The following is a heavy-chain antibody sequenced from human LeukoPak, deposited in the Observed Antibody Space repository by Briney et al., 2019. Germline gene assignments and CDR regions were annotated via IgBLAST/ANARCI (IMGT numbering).Heavy chain of an antibody. J-gene: IGHJ6*02. V-gene: IGHV3-30*18. CDR1: GFTFSSYG. CDR2: ISYDGSNK. D-gene: IGHD3-9*01. CDR3: AKDLDDYDTYGMDV. Sequence: GGSLRLSCAASGFTFSSYGMHWVRQAPGKGLGWVAVISYDGSNKYYADSVKGRFTVSRDNSKNTLYLQMNSLRAEDTAVYYCAKDLDDYDTYGMDVWGQGTTVTVSS.